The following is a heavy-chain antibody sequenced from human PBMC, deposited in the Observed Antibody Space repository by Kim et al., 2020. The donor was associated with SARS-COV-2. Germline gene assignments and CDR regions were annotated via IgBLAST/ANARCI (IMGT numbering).Heavy chain of an antibody. D-gene: IGHD6-13*01. Sequence: SETLSLTCTVSGGSISSSSYYWGWIRQPPGKGLEWIGSIYYSGSTYYNPSLKGRVTISVDTSKNQFSLKLSSVTAADTAVYYCARREGSSWTNNWFDPWGQGTLVTVSS. CDR3: ARREGSSWTNNWFDP. CDR2: IYYSGST. CDR1: GGSISSSSYY. J-gene: IGHJ5*02. V-gene: IGHV4-39*01.